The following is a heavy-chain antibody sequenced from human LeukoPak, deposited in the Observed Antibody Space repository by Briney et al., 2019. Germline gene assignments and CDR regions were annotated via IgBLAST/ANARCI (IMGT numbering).Heavy chain of an antibody. J-gene: IGHJ1*01. Sequence: GGSLRLSCAASGFTFSSYGMHWVRQAPGKGLEWVAFIRYDGSNKYYADSVKGRFTISRDNSKNTLYLQMNSLRAEDTAVYCCAKNYYDSSGYYFEYFQHWGQGTLVTVSS. V-gene: IGHV3-30*02. D-gene: IGHD3-22*01. CDR1: GFTFSSYG. CDR2: IRYDGSNK. CDR3: AKNYYDSSGYYFEYFQH.